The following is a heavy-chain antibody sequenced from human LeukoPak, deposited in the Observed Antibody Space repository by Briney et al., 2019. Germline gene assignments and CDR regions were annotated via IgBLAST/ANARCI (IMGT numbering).Heavy chain of an antibody. V-gene: IGHV3-21*01. Sequence: PGGSLRLSCAASEFTFSYYTMNWVRQAPGKGLEWVSSISSTTTYIYYADSVKGRFTISRDNAKNSLYLQMSSLRAKDTAVYYCARDDVAWNDVHWFDPWGQGTLVTVSS. CDR2: ISSTTTYI. CDR1: EFTFSYYT. J-gene: IGHJ5*02. CDR3: ARDDVAWNDVHWFDP. D-gene: IGHD1-1*01.